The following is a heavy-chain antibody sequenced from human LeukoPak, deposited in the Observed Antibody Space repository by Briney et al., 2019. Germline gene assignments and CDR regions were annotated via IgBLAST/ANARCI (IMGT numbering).Heavy chain of an antibody. Sequence: ASVEVSCKASGGTFSSYAISWVRQAPGQGLEWMGGIIPIFGTANYAQKFQGRVTITADESTSTAYMELSSLRSEDTAVYYCAAGRRSRSYYYYYMDVWGKGTTVTISS. CDR2: IIPIFGTA. D-gene: IGHD6-13*01. CDR3: AAGRRSRSYYYYYMDV. J-gene: IGHJ6*03. V-gene: IGHV1-69*13. CDR1: GGTFSSYA.